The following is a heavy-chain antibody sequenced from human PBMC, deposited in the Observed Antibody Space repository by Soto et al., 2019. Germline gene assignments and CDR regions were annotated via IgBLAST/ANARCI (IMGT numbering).Heavy chain of an antibody. Sequence: QVQLVQSGAEVKKPGASVKVSCKASGYTFTSYGISWVRQAPGQGLEWMGWISAYNGNTNYAQKLQGRVTMTTDTSTSTAYMELRSLRSDDTAVYYCGRRELPGCYYGSGSYYDFDYWGQGTLVTVSS. D-gene: IGHD3-10*01. CDR3: GRRELPGCYYGSGSYYDFDY. V-gene: IGHV1-18*01. CDR1: GYTFTSYG. CDR2: ISAYNGNT. J-gene: IGHJ4*02.